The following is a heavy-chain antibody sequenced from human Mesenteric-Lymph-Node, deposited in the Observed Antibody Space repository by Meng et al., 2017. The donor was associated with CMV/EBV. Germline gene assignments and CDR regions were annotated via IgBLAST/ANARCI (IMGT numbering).Heavy chain of an antibody. D-gene: IGHD2-2*01. CDR1: GFAFSSYW. J-gene: IGHJ6*02. CDR3: ARAWGYQLLIRVRYYYGMDV. Sequence: LSLTCAASGFAFSSYWMHWVRQAPGKGLVWVSLINSDGSSASYADSVKGRFTISRDNAENSLYLQMNSLRAEDTAVYYCARAWGYQLLIRVRYYYGMDVWGQGTTVTVSS. CDR2: INSDGSSA. V-gene: IGHV3-74*01.